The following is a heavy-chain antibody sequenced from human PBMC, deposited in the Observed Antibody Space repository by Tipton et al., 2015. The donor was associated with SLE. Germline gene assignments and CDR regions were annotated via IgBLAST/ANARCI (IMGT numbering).Heavy chain of an antibody. CDR2: IMPIFHTA. V-gene: IGHV1-69*01. Sequence: QLVQSGAEVKKPGSSVKVSCKASGDTVSNYVITWVRQAPGQGLEWMGEIMPIFHTANYAQNFQGRVTITAYESTSTAYMELSSLRSDDTAVYYCARRTEAWEQRAFEIWGQGTMVTVSS. J-gene: IGHJ3*02. CDR1: GDTVSNYV. D-gene: IGHD1-26*01. CDR3: ARRTEAWEQRAFEI.